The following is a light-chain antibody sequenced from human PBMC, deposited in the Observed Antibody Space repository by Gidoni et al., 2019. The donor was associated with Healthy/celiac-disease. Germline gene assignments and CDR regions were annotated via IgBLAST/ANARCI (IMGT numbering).Light chain of an antibody. CDR3: QQYNSYWT. Sequence: DTQMTQSPSTLSASVGDRVTITCRASQSISSWLVWYQQKPGKAPKLLIYRASNLESGVPSRFSGSGSETEFTLTISSLQPNDFATYYCQQYNSYWTFGQGTKLEIK. CDR2: RAS. J-gene: IGKJ1*01. V-gene: IGKV1-5*03. CDR1: QSISSW.